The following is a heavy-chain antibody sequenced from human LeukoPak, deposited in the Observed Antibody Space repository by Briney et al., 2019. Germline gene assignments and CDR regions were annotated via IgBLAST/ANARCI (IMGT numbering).Heavy chain of an antibody. V-gene: IGHV3-23*01. J-gene: IGHJ4*02. Sequence: PGGSLRLSCAASGFTFSSYAMSWVRQAPGKGLEWVSAISGSGGSTYYADSVKGRFTISRDNSKNTLYLQMNSLRAEDTAVYYCAKAGTTVTTLGHYFDYWGQGTLVTVSS. CDR3: AKAGTTVTTLGHYFDY. D-gene: IGHD4-17*01. CDR2: ISGSGGST. CDR1: GFTFSSYA.